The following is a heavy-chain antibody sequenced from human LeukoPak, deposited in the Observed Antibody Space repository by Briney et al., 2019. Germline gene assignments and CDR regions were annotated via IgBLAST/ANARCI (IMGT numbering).Heavy chain of an antibody. Sequence: SVKVSCKASGGTFSSYAISWVRQAPGQGLEWMGGIIPIFGTANYAQKFQGRVTMTTDTSTSTAYMELRSLRSDDTAVYYCARVWELLRVNWYFDLWGRGTLVTVSS. J-gene: IGHJ2*01. D-gene: IGHD1-26*01. CDR3: ARVWELLRVNWYFDL. CDR1: GGTFSSYA. CDR2: IIPIFGTA. V-gene: IGHV1-69*05.